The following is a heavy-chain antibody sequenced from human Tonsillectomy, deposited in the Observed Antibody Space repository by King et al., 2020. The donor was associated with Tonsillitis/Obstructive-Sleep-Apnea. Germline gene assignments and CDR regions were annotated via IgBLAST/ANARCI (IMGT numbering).Heavy chain of an antibody. CDR1: GYSFTSYW. J-gene: IGHJ4*02. CDR2: IYPGDSDT. V-gene: IGHV5-51*01. Sequence: VQLVESGAEVIKPAESLRISCKGSGYSFTSYWIGWVRQMPGKGLEWMGIIYPGDSDTTYSPSFQGQVAISADKSISTAYLQWSSLKASDTAMYYCARVGGYCSSTSCHYFDYWGQGTLVTVSS. CDR3: ARVGGYCSSTSCHYFDY. D-gene: IGHD2-2*01.